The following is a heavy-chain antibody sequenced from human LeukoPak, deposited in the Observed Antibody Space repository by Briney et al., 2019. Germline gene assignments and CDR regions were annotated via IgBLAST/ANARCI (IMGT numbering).Heavy chain of an antibody. J-gene: IGHJ6*02. V-gene: IGHV3-30-3*01. Sequence: PGRSLRLSCAASGFTFSSYAMHWVRQAPGKGLEWVAVISYDGSNKYYADSVKGRFTISRDNSKNTLYLQMNSLRAEDTAVYYCARDPHDFWSGYWVYYYYGMDVWGQGTTVTVSS. D-gene: IGHD3-3*01. CDR2: ISYDGSNK. CDR3: ARDPHDFWSGYWVYYYYGMDV. CDR1: GFTFSSYA.